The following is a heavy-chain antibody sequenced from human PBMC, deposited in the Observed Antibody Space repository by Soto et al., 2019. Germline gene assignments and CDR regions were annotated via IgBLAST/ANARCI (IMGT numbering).Heavy chain of an antibody. V-gene: IGHV3-21*01. Sequence: GGSLRLSCAASGFTFSSYAMSWVRQAPGKGLEWVSSISSSSSYIYYADSVKGRFTISRDNAKNSLYLQMNSLRAEDTAVYYCARTDSSSSIDYWGQGTLVTVSS. CDR3: ARTDSSSSIDY. CDR2: ISSSSSYI. J-gene: IGHJ4*02. CDR1: GFTFSSYA. D-gene: IGHD6-6*01.